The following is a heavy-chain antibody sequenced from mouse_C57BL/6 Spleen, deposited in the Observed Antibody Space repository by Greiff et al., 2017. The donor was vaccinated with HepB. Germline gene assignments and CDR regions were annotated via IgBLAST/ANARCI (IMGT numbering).Heavy chain of an antibody. CDR2: IHPNSGST. V-gene: IGHV1-64*01. J-gene: IGHJ1*03. Sequence: QVQLKQPGAELVKPGASVKLSCKASGYTFTSYWMHWVKQRPGQGLEWIGMIHPNSGSTNYNEKFKSKATLTVDKSSSTAYMQLSSLTSEDSAVYYCARTKLGRFRYFDVWGTGTTVTVSS. D-gene: IGHD4-1*01. CDR3: ARTKLGRFRYFDV. CDR1: GYTFTSYW.